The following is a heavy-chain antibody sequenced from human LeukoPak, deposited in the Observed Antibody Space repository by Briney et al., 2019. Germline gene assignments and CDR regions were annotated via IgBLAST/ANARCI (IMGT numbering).Heavy chain of an antibody. CDR3: AIRAAAGTNYYGMDV. D-gene: IGHD6-13*01. CDR1: GYNFTSYW. J-gene: IGHJ6*02. Sequence: GASLKISCEGSGYNFTSYWIGWGRQLPGKGLEWMGIIYPGDSDTRYSPSFQGQVTISADKSISTAYLQWSSLKASDTAMYYCAIRAAAGTNYYGMDVWGQGTTVTVSS. V-gene: IGHV5-51*01. CDR2: IYPGDSDT.